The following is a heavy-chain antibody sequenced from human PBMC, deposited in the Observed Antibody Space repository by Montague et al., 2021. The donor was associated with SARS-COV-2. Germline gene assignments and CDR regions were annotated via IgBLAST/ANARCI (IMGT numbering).Heavy chain of an antibody. J-gene: IGHJ4*02. V-gene: IGHV2-70*12. CDR1: GLSLSTSGMS. Sequence: PALVKPTQTLTLTCTFSGLSLSTSGMSVTWIRQPPGKALEWLARIDWDNDKYYSTSLKTRLTITKDTSKSQVVLRMTNVDPVDTATYYCAHSPIERGFWGQGTLVTVSS. CDR2: IDWDNDK. CDR3: AHSPIERGF. D-gene: IGHD5-24*01.